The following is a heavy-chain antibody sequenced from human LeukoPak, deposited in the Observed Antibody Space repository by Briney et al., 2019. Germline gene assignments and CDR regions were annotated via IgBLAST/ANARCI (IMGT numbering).Heavy chain of an antibody. CDR3: PKAFSYSSSSNLDY. CDR2: ISGSGGST. J-gene: IGHJ4*02. CDR1: GFTFSSYA. Sequence: PGGSLRLSCAASGFTFSSYAMSWVRQAPGKGLEWVSAISGSGGSTYYADSVKGRFTISRDNSKNTLYLQMNSLRAEDTAVYYCPKAFSYSSSSNLDYWGQGTLVTVSS. V-gene: IGHV3-23*01. D-gene: IGHD6-6*01.